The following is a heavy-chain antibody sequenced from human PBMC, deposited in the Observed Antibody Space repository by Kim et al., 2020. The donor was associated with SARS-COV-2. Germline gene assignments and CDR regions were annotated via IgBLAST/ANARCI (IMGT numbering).Heavy chain of an antibody. V-gene: IGHV3-43*02. Sequence: GGSLRLSCAASGFTFDDYAMHWVRQAPGKGLEWVSLISGDGGSTYYADSVKGRFTISRDNSKNSLYLQMNSLRTEDTALYYCAKDIKDFWSGVFDYWGQGTLVTVSS. CDR3: AKDIKDFWSGVFDY. CDR1: GFTFDDYA. J-gene: IGHJ4*02. D-gene: IGHD3-3*01. CDR2: ISGDGGST.